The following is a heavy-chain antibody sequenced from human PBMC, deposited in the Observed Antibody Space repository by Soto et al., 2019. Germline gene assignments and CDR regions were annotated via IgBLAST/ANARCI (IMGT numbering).Heavy chain of an antibody. D-gene: IGHD3-3*01. Sequence: QVQLKESGPGLVKPSGTLSLSCAVSGGSIKTDNWWSWVRQSPGKGLEWIGEVYHTERINYNPSLQCRVSISNDTSENQFSLHLISVTAADTGVYFCARNHYHSVSESLGTVSGFDSWGQGTLVTVSS. J-gene: IGHJ4*02. CDR2: VYHTERI. CDR1: GGSIKTDNW. CDR3: ARNHYHSVSESLGTVSGFDS. V-gene: IGHV4-4*02.